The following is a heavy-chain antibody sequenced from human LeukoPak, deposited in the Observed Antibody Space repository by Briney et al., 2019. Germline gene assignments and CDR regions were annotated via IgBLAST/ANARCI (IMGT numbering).Heavy chain of an antibody. CDR2: INPSGGST. J-gene: IGHJ5*02. CDR3: ARANYDTGVGFDP. D-gene: IGHD3-9*01. V-gene: IGHV1-46*01. Sequence: ASVKVSCKASGYTFTSYYMHWVRQAPGQGLEWMGIINPSGGSTSYAQKFQGRVTMTRDTSTSTVYMELSSQRSEDTAVYYCARANYDTGVGFDPWGQGTLVTVSS. CDR1: GYTFTSYY.